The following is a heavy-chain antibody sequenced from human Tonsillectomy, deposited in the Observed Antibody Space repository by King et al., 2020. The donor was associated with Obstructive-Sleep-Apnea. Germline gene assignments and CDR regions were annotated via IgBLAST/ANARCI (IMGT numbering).Heavy chain of an antibody. D-gene: IGHD2-2*01. CDR2: ISYDGNNK. CDR1: GFTFSSYG. V-gene: IGHV3-30*18. CDR3: ANIELEVVPAAILSDYYYGMDV. Sequence: VQLVESGGGVVQPGRSLRLSCSASGFTFSSYGMHWVRQAPGKGLELVAVISYDGNNKYYADSVKGRFTISRDNSKNTLYLHMNSLRAEDTAVYYCANIELEVVPAAILSDYYYGMDVWGQGTTVTVSS. J-gene: IGHJ6*02.